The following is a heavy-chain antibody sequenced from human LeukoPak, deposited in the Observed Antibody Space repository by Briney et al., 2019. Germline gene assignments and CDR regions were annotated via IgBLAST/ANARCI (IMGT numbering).Heavy chain of an antibody. CDR3: ARSFKFAYYYGSGTPGGMDV. D-gene: IGHD3-10*01. Sequence: GASVKVSCKASGYTFTSYYMHWVRQAPGQGLEWMGLINPSGGSTSYAQKFQGRVTMTRDTSTSTVYMELSSLRSEDTAVYYCARSFKFAYYYGSGTPGGMDVWGKGTTVTVSS. V-gene: IGHV1-46*01. CDR2: INPSGGST. CDR1: GYTFTSYY. J-gene: IGHJ6*04.